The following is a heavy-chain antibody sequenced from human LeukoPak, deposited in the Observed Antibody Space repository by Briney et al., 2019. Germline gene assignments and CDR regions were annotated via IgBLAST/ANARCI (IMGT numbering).Heavy chain of an antibody. CDR1: GLTFSSHS. CDR2: IKQDGSEK. V-gene: IGHV3-7*01. CDR3: ARDISGYSYGYGRDYYYYYMDV. J-gene: IGHJ6*03. D-gene: IGHD5-18*01. Sequence: GGSLRLSCAVSGLTFSSHSMNWVRQAPGKGLEWVANIKQDGSEKYYVDSVKGRFTISRDNAKNSLYLQMNSLRAEDTAVYYCARDISGYSYGYGRDYYYYYMDVWGKGTTVTVSS.